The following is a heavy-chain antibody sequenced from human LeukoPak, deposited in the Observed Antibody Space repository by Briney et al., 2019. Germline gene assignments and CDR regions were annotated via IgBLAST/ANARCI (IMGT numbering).Heavy chain of an antibody. CDR3: AKQLGYCSDGSCYFPY. D-gene: IGHD2-15*01. V-gene: IGHV3-23*01. J-gene: IGHJ4*02. CDR1: GFTFSSSA. CDR2: ISNNGGYT. Sequence: GGSLRLSCAASGFTFSSSAMSWVRQAPGKGLEWVSAISNNGGYTYYADSVQGRFTISRDNSKRTLCLQMNSLRAEDTAVYYCAKQLGYCSDGSCYFPYWGQGTLVTVSS.